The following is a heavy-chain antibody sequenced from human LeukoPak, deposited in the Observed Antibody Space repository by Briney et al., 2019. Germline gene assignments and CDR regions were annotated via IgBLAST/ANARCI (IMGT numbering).Heavy chain of an antibody. D-gene: IGHD5-12*01. CDR2: ISYDGSNK. CDR1: GFTFSSYG. Sequence: PGGSLRLSCAASGFTFSSYGMHWVRQAPGKGLEWVAVISYDGSNKYYADSVKGRFTISRDNSKNTLYLQMNSLRAEDTAVYYCAKGSVDIVATIRFDIWGQGTMVTVSS. CDR3: AKGSVDIVATIRFDI. J-gene: IGHJ3*02. V-gene: IGHV3-30*18.